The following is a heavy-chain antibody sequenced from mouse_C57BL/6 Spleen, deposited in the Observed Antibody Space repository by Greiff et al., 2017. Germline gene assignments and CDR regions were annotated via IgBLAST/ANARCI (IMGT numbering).Heavy chain of an antibody. D-gene: IGHD1-1*01. Sequence: EVKLVESEGGLVQPGSSLKLSCTASGFTFSDYYMAWVCQVPEKGLEWVANINYDGSSTSYLDSLKSSFIISRDKTKNMLYRKMCSWNSKDTATYNGARARVEGYCDVWGTGTTVTGSA. CDR3: ARARVEGYCDV. CDR1: GFTFSDYY. V-gene: IGHV5-16*01. CDR2: INYDGSST. J-gene: IGHJ1*03.